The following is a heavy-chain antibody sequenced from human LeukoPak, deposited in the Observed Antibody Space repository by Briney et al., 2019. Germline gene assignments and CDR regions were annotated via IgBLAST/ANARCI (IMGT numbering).Heavy chain of an antibody. CDR1: GGSISRGNYY. CDR2: NYIIESA. V-gene: IGHV4-61*02. D-gene: IGHD2-8*01. J-gene: IGHJ4*02. Sequence: SETLSLTCTVSGGSISRGNYYWTWIRQPAGKGLVWNGRNYIIESANFDSSLKSRVTILVDTSKNQFSLKLSSVTAADTAMYYCARSRERVCTNPPCYVDLQATWGQGTLVTVSP. CDR3: ARSRERVCTNPPCYVDLQAT.